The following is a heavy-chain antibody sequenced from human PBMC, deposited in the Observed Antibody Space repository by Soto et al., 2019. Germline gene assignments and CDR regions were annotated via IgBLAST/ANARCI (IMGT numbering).Heavy chain of an antibody. CDR1: GYTLTSYG. J-gene: IGHJ3*02. CDR2: ISAYNGNT. Sequence: GGSVKGCCTASGYTLTSYGISWVRQAPGQGVEWMGWISAYNGNTNYAQKLQGRVTMTTDTSTSTAYMELRSLRSDDTAVYYCASTYYDLWSGPDAPTDAFDIWGQGTMVTVSS. V-gene: IGHV1-18*01. CDR3: ASTYYDLWSGPDAPTDAFDI. D-gene: IGHD3-3*01.